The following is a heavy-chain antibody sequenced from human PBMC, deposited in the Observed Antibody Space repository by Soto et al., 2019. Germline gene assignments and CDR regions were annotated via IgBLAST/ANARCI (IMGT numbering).Heavy chain of an antibody. D-gene: IGHD1-26*01. CDR3: AKRPRALLTFDY. V-gene: IGHV3-23*04. J-gene: IGHJ4*02. Sequence: EVQLVDSGGGLVQPGGSLRLSCAASGFIFSNYVMSWVRQAPGKGLEWVSSISDSGGTSYYADSVKGRFTISRDNSKNTLYLQMNSLRAEDPAIYHCAKRPRALLTFDYWGQGTLLTVSS. CDR1: GFIFSNYV. CDR2: ISDSGGTS.